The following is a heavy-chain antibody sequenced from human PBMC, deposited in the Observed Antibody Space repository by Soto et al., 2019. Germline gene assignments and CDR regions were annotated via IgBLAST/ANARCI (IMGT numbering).Heavy chain of an antibody. Sequence: ASVKVSCKASGYTFTCYGISWVRQAPGQGLEWMGWISAYNGNTNYAQKLQGRVTMTTDTSTSTAYMELRSLRSDDTAVYYCAREDCSGGSCYSGLLFDIWGQGTMVTVSS. J-gene: IGHJ3*02. CDR1: GYTFTCYG. V-gene: IGHV1-18*01. D-gene: IGHD2-15*01. CDR2: ISAYNGNT. CDR3: AREDCSGGSCYSGLLFDI.